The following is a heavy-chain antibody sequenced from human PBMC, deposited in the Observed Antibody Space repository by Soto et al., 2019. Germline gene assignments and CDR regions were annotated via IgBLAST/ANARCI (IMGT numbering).Heavy chain of an antibody. CDR3: ARDESAQQQLVQGYCYYYGMDV. J-gene: IGHJ6*02. CDR1: GFTFSSYA. V-gene: IGHV3-30-3*01. D-gene: IGHD6-13*01. CDR2: ISYDGSNK. Sequence: PGGSLRLSCAASGFTFSSYAMHWVRQAPGKGLEWVAVISYDGSNKYYADSVKGRFTISRDNSKNTLYLQMNSLRAEDTAVYYCARDESAQQQLVQGYCYYYGMDVWGQGTTVTVSS.